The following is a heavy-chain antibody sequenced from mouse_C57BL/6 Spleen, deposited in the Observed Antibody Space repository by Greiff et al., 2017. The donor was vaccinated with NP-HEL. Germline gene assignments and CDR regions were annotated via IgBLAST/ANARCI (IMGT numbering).Heavy chain of an antibody. CDR3: ARSAYGSSPWFAY. CDR2: IRNKANGYTT. J-gene: IGHJ3*01. D-gene: IGHD1-1*01. Sequence: DVMLVESGGGLVQPGGSLSLSCAASGFTFTDYYMSWVRQPPGKALEWLGFIRNKANGYTTEYSASVKGRFTISRDNSQSILYLQMNALRAEDSATYYCARSAYGSSPWFAYWGQGTLVTVSA. CDR1: GFTFTDYY. V-gene: IGHV7-3*01.